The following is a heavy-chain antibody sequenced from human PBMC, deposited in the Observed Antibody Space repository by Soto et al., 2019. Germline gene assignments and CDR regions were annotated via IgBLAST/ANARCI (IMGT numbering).Heavy chain of an antibody. Sequence: QVQLQESGPGLVKPSGTLSLTCAVSGGSISSSNWWSWVRQPPGKGLEWIGEIYHSGSTNYNPSLESRVTISVDKSKNQFSLTLSSVTAADTAVYYCARAAMGGSSWPFDYWGQGTLVTVSS. J-gene: IGHJ4*02. V-gene: IGHV4-4*02. CDR3: ARAAMGGSSWPFDY. CDR2: IYHSGST. D-gene: IGHD6-13*01. CDR1: GGSISSSNW.